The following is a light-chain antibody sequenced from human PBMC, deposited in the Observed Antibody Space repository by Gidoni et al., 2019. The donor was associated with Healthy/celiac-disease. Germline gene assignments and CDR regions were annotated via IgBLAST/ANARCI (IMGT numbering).Light chain of an antibody. V-gene: IGKV1-33*01. Sequence: DMQMTQSPSSLPASVGDRVTITCQASQDISNYLNWYQQKPGKAPKLLIYDASNLETGVPSRFSGSGSGTDFTFTISSLQPEDIATYYCQQYDNLPRTFGQGTKLEIK. CDR2: DAS. J-gene: IGKJ2*02. CDR1: QDISNY. CDR3: QQYDNLPRT.